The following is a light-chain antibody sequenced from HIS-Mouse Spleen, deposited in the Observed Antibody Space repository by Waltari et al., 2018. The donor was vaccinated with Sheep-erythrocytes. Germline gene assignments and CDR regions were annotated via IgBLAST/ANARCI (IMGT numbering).Light chain of an antibody. J-gene: IGLJ1*01. V-gene: IGLV2-11*01. CDR1: SSDVGRYNS. Sequence: QSALTQPRSVSGSPGQSVPISCTCTSSDVGRYNSFSWYQQHTGKAPILMSYDVSKRPSGVPDRFSGSKSGNTAALTISGLQTEDEADYYCCSYAGSYNHVFATGTKVTVL. CDR2: DVS. CDR3: CSYAGSYNHV.